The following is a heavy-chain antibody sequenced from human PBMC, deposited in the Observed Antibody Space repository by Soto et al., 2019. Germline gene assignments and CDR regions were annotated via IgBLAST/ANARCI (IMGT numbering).Heavy chain of an antibody. D-gene: IGHD6-19*01. CDR2: IYPGDSDT. J-gene: IGHJ5*02. CDR1: GYSFTSYW. CDR3: ARQYSSGWYNVGYWFDP. V-gene: IGHV5-51*01. Sequence: GESLKISCKGSGYSFTSYWIGWVRQMPGKGLEWMGIIYPGDSDTRYSPSFQGQVTISADKSISTAYLQWSSLKASDTAMYYCARQYSSGWYNVGYWFDPWGQGTLVTVSS.